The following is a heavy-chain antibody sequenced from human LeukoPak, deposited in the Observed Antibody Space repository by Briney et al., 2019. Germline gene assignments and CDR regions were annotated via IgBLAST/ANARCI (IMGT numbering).Heavy chain of an antibody. Sequence: ASVKVSCKASGYTFTGYYMHWVRQAPGQGLEWMGWINPNSGGTNYAQKFQGRVTMTRDTSISTAYMELRSLRSDDTAVYYCARDEAKTYYYDSSGYSYWGQGTLVTVSS. D-gene: IGHD3-22*01. CDR2: INPNSGGT. CDR1: GYTFTGYY. CDR3: ARDEAKTYYYDSSGYSY. J-gene: IGHJ4*02. V-gene: IGHV1-2*02.